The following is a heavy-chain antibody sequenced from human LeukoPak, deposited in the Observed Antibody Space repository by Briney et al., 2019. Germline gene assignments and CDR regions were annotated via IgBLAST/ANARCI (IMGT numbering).Heavy chain of an antibody. Sequence: SETLSLTCTVSGGSISTYYWSWIRQPAGKGLEWIGRIYTSGSTNYNPSLKGRVTMSVDTSKNQFSLKLSSVTAADTAVYFCAGGTVPNAFDIWGQGTMVTVS. CDR2: IYTSGST. CDR3: AGGTVPNAFDI. V-gene: IGHV4-4*07. D-gene: IGHD1/OR15-1a*01. J-gene: IGHJ3*02. CDR1: GGSISTYY.